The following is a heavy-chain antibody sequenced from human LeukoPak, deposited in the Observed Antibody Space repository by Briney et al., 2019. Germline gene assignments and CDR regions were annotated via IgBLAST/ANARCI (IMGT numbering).Heavy chain of an antibody. J-gene: IGHJ4*02. D-gene: IGHD4-11*01. V-gene: IGHV3-30*02. CDR2: IRSDGSNK. CDR1: GFTFSSYG. CDR3: AKGVGTTSNY. Sequence: GGSLRLSCAASGFTFSSYGIHWVRQALGKGLEWVAFIRSDGSNKYYADSVKGRFTISKDNSKNTLYLQMNSLRAEDTAVYYCAKGVGTTSNYWGRGTLVTVSS.